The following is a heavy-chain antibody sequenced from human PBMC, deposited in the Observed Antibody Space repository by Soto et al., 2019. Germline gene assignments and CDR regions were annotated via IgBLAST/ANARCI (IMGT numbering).Heavy chain of an antibody. V-gene: IGHV3-53*01. D-gene: IGHD2-15*01. CDR2: IYSGGST. CDR3: ASLVVVAANDAFDI. J-gene: IGHJ3*02. CDR1: GFTVSSNY. Sequence: PWGSLRLSCAASGFTVSSNYMSWVRQAPGKGLEWVSVIYSGGSTYYADSVKGRFTISRDNSKNTLYLQMNSLRAEDTAVYYCASLVVVAANDAFDIWGQGTMVTVSS.